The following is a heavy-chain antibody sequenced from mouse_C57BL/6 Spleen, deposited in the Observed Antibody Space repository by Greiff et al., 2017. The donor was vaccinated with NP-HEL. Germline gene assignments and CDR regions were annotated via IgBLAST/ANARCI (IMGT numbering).Heavy chain of an antibody. CDR2: IWTGGGT. Sequence: VKLMESGPGLVAPSQSLSITCTVSGFSLTSYAISWVRQPPGKGLEWLGVIWTGGGTNYNSALKSRLSISKDNSKSQVFLKMNSLQTDDTARYYCARNPDYDYSYYFDYWGQGTTLTVSS. J-gene: IGHJ2*01. CDR3: ARNPDYDYSYYFDY. CDR1: GFSLTSYA. D-gene: IGHD2-4*01. V-gene: IGHV2-9-1*01.